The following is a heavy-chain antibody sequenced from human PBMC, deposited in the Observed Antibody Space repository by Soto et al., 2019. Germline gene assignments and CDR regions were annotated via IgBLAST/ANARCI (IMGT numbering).Heavy chain of an antibody. CDR1: GYTFTCYY. CDR3: ARAKGELELRGDDAFDI. Sequence: GASVKVSCKASGYTFTCYYMHWVRQAPGQGLEWMGWINPNSGGTNYAQKFQGWVTMTRDTSISTAYMELSRLRSDDTAVYYCARAKGELELRGDDAFDIWGQGTMVTVSS. CDR2: INPNSGGT. V-gene: IGHV1-2*04. D-gene: IGHD1-7*01. J-gene: IGHJ3*02.